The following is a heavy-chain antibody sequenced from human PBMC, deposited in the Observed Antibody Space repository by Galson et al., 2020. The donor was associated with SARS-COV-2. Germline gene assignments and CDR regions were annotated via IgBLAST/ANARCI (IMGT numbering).Heavy chain of an antibody. D-gene: IGHD2-2*01. J-gene: IGHJ5*02. CDR3: STGPPYCSRTSCSTWFDP. CDR2: FDPEHGET. CDR1: GYTLTELS. Sequence: ASVKVSCKVSGYTLTELSMHWVRQAPAKGLEWTGGFDPEHGETIYAQKFQAKVTMTEDTSTDTAYMELSSLRSEDTAVYDCSTGPPYCSRTSCSTWFDPWGQGTLFTVSS. V-gene: IGHV1-24*01.